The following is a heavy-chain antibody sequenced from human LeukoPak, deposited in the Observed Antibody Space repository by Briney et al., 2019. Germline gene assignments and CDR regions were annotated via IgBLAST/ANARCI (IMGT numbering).Heavy chain of an antibody. J-gene: IGHJ4*02. CDR2: INHSGST. Sequence: SETLSLTCAVYGGSFSGYYWSWIRQPPGKGLEWIGEINHSGSTNYNPSLKSRVTISVDTSKNQFSLKLSSVTAADAAVYYCARETAGGGYDYWGQGTLVTVSS. D-gene: IGHD3-16*01. V-gene: IGHV4-34*01. CDR3: ARETAGGGYDY. CDR1: GGSFSGYY.